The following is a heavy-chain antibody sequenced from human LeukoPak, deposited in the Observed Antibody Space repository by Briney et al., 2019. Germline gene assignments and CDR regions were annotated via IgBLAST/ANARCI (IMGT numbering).Heavy chain of an antibody. CDR1: GFTFSSYW. J-gene: IGHJ4*02. D-gene: IGHD3-10*01. CDR2: LSSDGSTT. V-gene: IGHV3-74*01. Sequence: GGSPRLSCAASGFTFSSYWMHWVRQAPGKGLVWVSRLSSDGSTTNYADSVKGRYTISRDNAKNTLYLQMNSLRAEDTAVYYCWRDYYSAVYYWGQGTLVTVSS. CDR3: WRDYYSAVYY.